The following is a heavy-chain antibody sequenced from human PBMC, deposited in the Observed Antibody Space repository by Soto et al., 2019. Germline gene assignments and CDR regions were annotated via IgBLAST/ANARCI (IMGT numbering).Heavy chain of an antibody. Sequence: LRLSCAASGSTFSSYAMSWVRQAPGKGLEWVSAISGSGGSTYYADSVKGRFTISRDNSKNTLYLQMNSLRAEDTAVYYCAKDSHPTTPPAHSDWGQGTLVTVSS. CDR1: GSTFSSYA. D-gene: IGHD3-10*01. CDR3: AKDSHPTTPPAHSD. CDR2: ISGSGGST. V-gene: IGHV3-23*01. J-gene: IGHJ4*02.